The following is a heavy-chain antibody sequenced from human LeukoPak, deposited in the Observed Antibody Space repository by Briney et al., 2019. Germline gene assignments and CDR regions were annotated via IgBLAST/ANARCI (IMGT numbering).Heavy chain of an antibody. CDR2: IYYSGST. CDR1: GGSISSYC. CDR3: ARDGGSYSYFDY. Sequence: SETLSLTCTVSGGSISSYCWSWIRQPPGRGLEWIGYIYYSGSTNYNPSLKSRVTISVDTSKNQFSLKLSSVTAADTAVYYCARDGGSYSYFDYWGQGTLVTVSS. V-gene: IGHV4-59*01. J-gene: IGHJ4*02. D-gene: IGHD1-26*01.